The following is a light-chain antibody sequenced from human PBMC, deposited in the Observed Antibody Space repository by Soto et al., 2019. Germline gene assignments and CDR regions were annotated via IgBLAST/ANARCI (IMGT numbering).Light chain of an antibody. CDR3: SSYTSSSTYV. CDR1: SSDVGSYNR. J-gene: IGLJ1*01. V-gene: IGLV2-18*02. Sequence: QSALTQPPSVSGSPGQSVTISCTGTSSDVGSYNRVSWYQQPPGTAPKLMIYEVTNRPSGVPDRFSGSKSGNTASLTISGLQAEDEADYYCSSYTSSSTYVLGTGTKVPVL. CDR2: EVT.